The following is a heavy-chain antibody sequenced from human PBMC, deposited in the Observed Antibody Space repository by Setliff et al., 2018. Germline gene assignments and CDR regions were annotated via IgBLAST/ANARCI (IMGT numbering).Heavy chain of an antibody. CDR3: ARASLGYDFWSGYYSPELWLDP. CDR1: GGSISSHY. D-gene: IGHD3-3*01. V-gene: IGHV4-59*11. Sequence: SETLSLTCTVSGGSISSHYWSWIRQPPGKGLEWIGYIYYSGSTNYNPSFKSRVTISVDTSKNQFSLKLSSVTAADTAVYYCARASLGYDFWSGYYSPELWLDPWGQGTLVTVSS. CDR2: IYYSGST. J-gene: IGHJ5*02.